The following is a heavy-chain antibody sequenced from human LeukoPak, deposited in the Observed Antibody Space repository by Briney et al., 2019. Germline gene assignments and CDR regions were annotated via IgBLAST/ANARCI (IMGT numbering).Heavy chain of an antibody. J-gene: IGHJ4*02. CDR2: IIPIFGTA. V-gene: IGHV1-69*13. CDR1: GGTFSSYA. CDR3: AGGLGYCSSTSCYGAPTFDY. D-gene: IGHD2-2*01. Sequence: ASVKVSCKASGGTFSSYAISWVRQAPGQGLEWVGGIIPIFGTANYAQKFQGRVTITADESTSTAYMELSSLRSEDTAVYYCAGGLGYCSSTSCYGAPTFDYWGQGTLVTVSS.